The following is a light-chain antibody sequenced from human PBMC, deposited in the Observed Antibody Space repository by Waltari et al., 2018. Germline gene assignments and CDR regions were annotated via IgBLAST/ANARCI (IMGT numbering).Light chain of an antibody. CDR2: DSS. CDR1: HDVSKS. J-gene: IGKJ5*01. CDR3: QQYDDLIT. Sequence: DIQLTQSPSSLSASVGDTVTISCQASHDVSKSLNWYQQKSGSAPKLVYDSSNVDRGVPSRFSGSGSGTDFTLTITSLQPEDFATYYCQQYDDLITFGQGTRVDIK. V-gene: IGKV1-33*01.